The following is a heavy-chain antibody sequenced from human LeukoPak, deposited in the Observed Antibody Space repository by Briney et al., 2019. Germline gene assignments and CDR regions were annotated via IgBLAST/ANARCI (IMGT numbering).Heavy chain of an antibody. CDR2: INHSGST. CDR3: AKSNGYGLIDI. D-gene: IGHD3-22*01. CDR1: GGSFSGYY. V-gene: IGHV4-34*01. J-gene: IGHJ3*02. Sequence: SETLSLTCAVYGGSFSGYYWSWIRQPPGKGLEWIGEINHSGSTNYNPSLKSRVTISVDTSKNQFSLKLASVTAADTAIYYCAKSNGYGLIDIWGQGTMVTVSS.